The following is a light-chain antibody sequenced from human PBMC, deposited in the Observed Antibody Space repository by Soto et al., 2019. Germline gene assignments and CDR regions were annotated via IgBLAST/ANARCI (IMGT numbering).Light chain of an antibody. CDR1: QSVRGL. CDR3: QQRSSWPPT. J-gene: IGKJ5*01. CDR2: GAS. V-gene: IGKV3-11*01. Sequence: EGVLTQSPVTLSLSPGETSGVACRASQSVRGLLAWYQQKPGQAPRLLIYGASTRATGIPARFSGSGSGTDFTLTISSLEPEDFAVYYCQQRSSWPPTFGQGTRLEIK.